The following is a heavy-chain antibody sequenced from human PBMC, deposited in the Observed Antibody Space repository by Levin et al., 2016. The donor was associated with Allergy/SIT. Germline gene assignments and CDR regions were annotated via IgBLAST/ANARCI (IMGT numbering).Heavy chain of an antibody. CDR2: MNPNSGNT. CDR3: ARRAARYYYYYYYMDV. J-gene: IGHJ6*03. V-gene: IGHV1-8*01. Sequence: WVRQAPGQGLEWMGWMNPNSGNTGYAQKFQGRVTMTRNTSISTAYMELSSLRSEDTAVYYCARRAARYYYYYYYMDVWGKGTTVTVSS. D-gene: IGHD6-13*01.